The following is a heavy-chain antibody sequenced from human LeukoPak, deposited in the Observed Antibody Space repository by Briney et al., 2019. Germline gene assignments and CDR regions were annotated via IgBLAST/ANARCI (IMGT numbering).Heavy chain of an antibody. V-gene: IGHV3-21*01. D-gene: IGHD6-13*01. J-gene: IGHJ4*02. CDR2: IIFTGDYK. Sequence: GGSLRLSCAASGFTFSSYAMSWVRQAPGKGLEWVASIIFTGDYKHYADSVKGRFSISRDGADNSLYLQMSSLRAGDTAVYFCARIGAAAAKGEFDYWGQGTLVTVSS. CDR1: GFTFSSYA. CDR3: ARIGAAAAKGEFDY.